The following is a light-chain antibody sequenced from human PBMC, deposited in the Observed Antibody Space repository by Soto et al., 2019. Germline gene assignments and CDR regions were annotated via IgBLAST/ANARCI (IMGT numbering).Light chain of an antibody. CDR3: QQYGSSPWT. V-gene: IGKV3-20*01. CDR2: GAS. Sequence: EIVLTQSPGTLSLSPGERATLSCRASQSVSSNYLAWYQQKPGQAPRPLIYGASSRATGIPDRFSGSGAGTDFTLTISRLESEDFAVYYCQQYGSSPWTFGHGTKVAIK. J-gene: IGKJ1*01. CDR1: QSVSSNY.